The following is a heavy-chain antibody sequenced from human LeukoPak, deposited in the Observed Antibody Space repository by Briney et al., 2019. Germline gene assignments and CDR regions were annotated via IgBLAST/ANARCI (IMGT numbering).Heavy chain of an antibody. V-gene: IGHV1-2*02. D-gene: IGHD3-3*01. CDR3: ASSYDFWSGYYIGFDY. CDR2: ITPNSGGT. CDR1: GYTFTGYY. Sequence: GASVKVSCKASGYTFTGYYMHWVRQPPGPRLQSIRWITPNSGGTNYAQKFQGRVAMTRDTSISTAYMELSRLRSDDTAVYYCASSYDFWSGYYIGFDYWGQGTLVTVSS. J-gene: IGHJ4*02.